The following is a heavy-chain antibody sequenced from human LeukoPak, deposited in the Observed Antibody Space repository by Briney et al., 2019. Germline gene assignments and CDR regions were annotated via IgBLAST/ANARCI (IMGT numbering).Heavy chain of an antibody. Sequence: GSSVKVSCKASGGTFISYAISWVRQAPGQGLEWMGGIIPIFGTANYAQKFQGRVTITADESTSTAYMELSSLRSEDTAVYYCASPFTRYYYYYGMDVWGQGTTVTVSS. CDR1: GGTFISYA. D-gene: IGHD2-15*01. CDR2: IIPIFGTA. J-gene: IGHJ6*02. CDR3: ASPFTRYYYYYGMDV. V-gene: IGHV1-69*01.